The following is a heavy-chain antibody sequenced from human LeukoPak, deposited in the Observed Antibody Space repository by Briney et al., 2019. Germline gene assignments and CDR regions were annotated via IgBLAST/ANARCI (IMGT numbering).Heavy chain of an antibody. CDR2: ISGSGGST. CDR3: AKDRGYSFDC. CDR1: GFTFSSYA. J-gene: IGHJ4*02. Sequence: GGSLRLSCAASGFTFSSYAMSWVRQAPGKGLEWVSAISGSGGSTYYADSVKGRFSISRDNSKNTLFLQMNSLRAEDTAVYYCAKDRGYSFDCWGQGTLVTVSS. V-gene: IGHV3-23*01. D-gene: IGHD3-22*01.